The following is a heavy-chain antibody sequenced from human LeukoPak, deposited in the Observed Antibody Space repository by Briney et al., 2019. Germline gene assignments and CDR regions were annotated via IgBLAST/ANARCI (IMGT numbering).Heavy chain of an antibody. J-gene: IGHJ4*02. D-gene: IGHD6-13*01. Sequence: GGSLRLSCAAFGFTVSSNYMSWVRQAPGKGLEWVSVIYSGGSTYYADSVKGRFTISRDNSKNTLYFQMNSLRAEDTAVYYCAREYSSNSYYFDYWGQGTLVTVSS. CDR1: GFTVSSNY. V-gene: IGHV3-53*01. CDR3: AREYSSNSYYFDY. CDR2: IYSGGST.